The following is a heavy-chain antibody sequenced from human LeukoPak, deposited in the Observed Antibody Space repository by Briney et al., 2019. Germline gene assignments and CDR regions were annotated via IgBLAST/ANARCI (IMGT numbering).Heavy chain of an antibody. D-gene: IGHD5-18*01. CDR2: ISGSGGST. J-gene: IGHJ5*02. CDR1: GFTFSSYA. Sequence: PGGSLRLSCAASGFTFSSYAMSWVRQAPGKGLEWVSAISGSGGSTYYADSVKGRFTISRDNSKNTLYLQMNSLRAEDTAVYYCAKEGYSYGKPRNWFGPWGQGTLVTVSS. CDR3: AKEGYSYGKPRNWFGP. V-gene: IGHV3-23*01.